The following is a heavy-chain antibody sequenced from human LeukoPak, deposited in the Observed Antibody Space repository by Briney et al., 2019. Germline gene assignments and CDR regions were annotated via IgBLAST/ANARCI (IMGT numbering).Heavy chain of an antibody. Sequence: TSQTLSLTCTVSGGSISSGGYYWSWMRQPPGRGLEGFGNFYHRGSTYYNPSLKSPVTISVDRSKNQFSLKLSSVTAADTAVYYCAREPPYDYDSSGRHDDWGQGTLVTLSS. V-gene: IGHV4-30-2*01. CDR3: AREPPYDYDSSGRHDD. CDR2: FYHRGST. J-gene: IGHJ4*02. D-gene: IGHD3-22*01. CDR1: GGSISSGGYY.